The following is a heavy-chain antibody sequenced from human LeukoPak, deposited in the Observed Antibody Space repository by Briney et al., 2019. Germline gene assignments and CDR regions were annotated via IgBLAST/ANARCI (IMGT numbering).Heavy chain of an antibody. CDR3: GKRELWHGSGEDA. CDR2: ISGSGDRT. CDR1: GFTFNNYA. Sequence: GGSLRLSCAASGFTFNNYAMSWFRQTPGKGLEWVSAISGSGDRTYYAESVKGRFSTSRDNSKNTLYLQMHSLRAEDTAVYYCGKRELWHGSGEDAWGQGTTVTVSS. D-gene: IGHD3-10*01. V-gene: IGHV3-23*01. J-gene: IGHJ6*02.